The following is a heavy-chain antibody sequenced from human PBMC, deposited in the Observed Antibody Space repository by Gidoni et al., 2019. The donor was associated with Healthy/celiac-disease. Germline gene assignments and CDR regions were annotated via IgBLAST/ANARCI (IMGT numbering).Heavy chain of an antibody. CDR1: GFTFSSDG. V-gene: IGHV3-33*01. CDR3: ARDPRGYYYGMDV. Sequence: QVQLVESGGGVVQPGRSLRLSCAASGFTFSSDGMHWCLQAPGKGLEWVAVIWYDGSNKYYAGSVKGRFTISRDNSKNTLYLQMNSLRAEDTAVYYCARDPRGYYYGMDVWGQGTTVTVSS. J-gene: IGHJ6*02. CDR2: IWYDGSNK.